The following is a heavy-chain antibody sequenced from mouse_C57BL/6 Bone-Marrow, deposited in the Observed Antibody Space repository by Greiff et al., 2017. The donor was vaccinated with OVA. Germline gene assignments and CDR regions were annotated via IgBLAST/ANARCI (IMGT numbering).Heavy chain of an antibody. Sequence: QVHVKQSGPELVKPGASVKISCKASGYTFTDYYINWVKQRPGQGLEWIGWIFPGSGSTYYNEKFKGKATLTVDKSSSTAYMLLSSLTSEDSAVYFCARSAFITTVVAGGGYYFDYWGQGTTLTVSS. CDR1: GYTFTDYY. D-gene: IGHD1-1*01. CDR2: IFPGSGST. CDR3: ARSAFITTVVAGGGYYFDY. J-gene: IGHJ2*01. V-gene: IGHV1-75*01.